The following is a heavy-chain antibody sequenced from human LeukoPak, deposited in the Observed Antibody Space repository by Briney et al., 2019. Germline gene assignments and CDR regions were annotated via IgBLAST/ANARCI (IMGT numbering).Heavy chain of an antibody. CDR3: ANRRGTSGWSEGYFDY. V-gene: IGHV2-5*02. CDR1: GFSLSTSGVG. CDR2: IYWDDDK. D-gene: IGHD6-19*01. J-gene: IGHJ4*02. Sequence: KESGPTLVKPTQTLTLTCTFSGFSLSTSGVGVGWIRQPPGKAPEWLALIYWDDDKRYSPSLKSRLTITKDTSKNQVVLTMTNVDPLDTATYYCANRRGTSGWSEGYFDYWGQGTLVTVSS.